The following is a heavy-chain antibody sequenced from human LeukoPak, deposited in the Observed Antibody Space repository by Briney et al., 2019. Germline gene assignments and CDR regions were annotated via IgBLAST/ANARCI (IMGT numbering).Heavy chain of an antibody. CDR1: GGSISSYY. V-gene: IGHV4-4*07. J-gene: IGHJ2*01. Sequence: SETLSLTCTVSGGSISSYYWSWIRQPAGKGLEWIGRIYTSGSTNYNPSLKSRVTMSVVTSKNQFSLKLSSVTAADTAVYYYARGVGNMIVFRSHDWYFDLWGRGTLVTVSS. D-gene: IGHD3-22*01. CDR3: ARGVGNMIVFRSHDWYFDL. CDR2: IYTSGST.